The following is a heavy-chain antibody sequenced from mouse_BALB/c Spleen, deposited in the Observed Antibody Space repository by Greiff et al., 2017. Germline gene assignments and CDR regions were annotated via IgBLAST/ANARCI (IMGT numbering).Heavy chain of an antibody. V-gene: IGHV5-17*02. J-gene: IGHJ2*01. CDR1: GFTFSSFG. CDR3: ARSSYYGSSYYFDY. D-gene: IGHD1-1*01. Sequence: EVKLMESGGGLVQPGGSRKLSCAASGFTFSSFGMHWVRQAPEKGLEWVAYISSGSSTIYYADTVKGRFTISRDNPKNTLFLQMTSLRSEDTAMYYCARSSYYGSSYYFDYWGQGTTRTVSS. CDR2: ISSGSSTI.